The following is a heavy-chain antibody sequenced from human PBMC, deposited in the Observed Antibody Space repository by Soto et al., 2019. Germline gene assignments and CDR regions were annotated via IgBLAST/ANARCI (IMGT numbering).Heavy chain of an antibody. CDR1: GYRFTNYW. CDR2: GYVDDAYT. V-gene: IGHV5-51*01. D-gene: IGHD3-10*01. CDR3: ARVRILSGLFRSFDY. J-gene: IGHJ4*02. Sequence: EALKISWEGSGYRFTNYWIAWVLQMPGKGLEWVGIGYVDDAYTRYSPSFEGEVSISASKSLNSAYLQWTSLRASATAMYYCARVRILSGLFRSFDYWGQGTQVTVSS.